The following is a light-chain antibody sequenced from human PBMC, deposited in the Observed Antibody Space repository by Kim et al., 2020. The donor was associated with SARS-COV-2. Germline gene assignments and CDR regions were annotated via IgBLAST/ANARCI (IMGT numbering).Light chain of an antibody. CDR2: GAS. CDR3: QQYGTSPYT. J-gene: IGKJ2*01. CDR1: QSVSASY. V-gene: IGKV3-20*01. Sequence: ENVLTQSPGTLSLSPGERATLSCRASQSVSASYLAWYQQKPGRAPRLLIYGASSRATGIPDRFSGSGSGTDFTLTISRLEPEDFAVYYCQQYGTSPYTFGQGTKLEI.